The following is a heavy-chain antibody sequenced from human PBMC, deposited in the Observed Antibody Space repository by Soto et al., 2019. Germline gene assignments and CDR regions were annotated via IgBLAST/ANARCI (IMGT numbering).Heavy chain of an antibody. CDR1: GCPFSRYA. J-gene: IGHJ4*02. D-gene: IGHD2-8*01. Sequence: GRALRLYCAASGCPFSRYAMHWVRQAPGEGLEWVAVISRDGSSKYYGDSVKGRFTVSRDNSNNTLYLSMTSLRPDDTAVFYCARSRNGAVPDSINSWRQGTLVTVSS. CDR3: ARSRNGAVPDSINS. V-gene: IGHV3-30-3*01. CDR2: ISRDGSSK.